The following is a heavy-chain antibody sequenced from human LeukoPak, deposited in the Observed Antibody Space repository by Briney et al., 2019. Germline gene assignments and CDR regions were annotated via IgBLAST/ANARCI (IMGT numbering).Heavy chain of an antibody. J-gene: IGHJ4*02. CDR3: ARGGSGWFGALEFDY. CDR1: GYTFNTYG. V-gene: IGHV1-18*01. D-gene: IGHD3-10*01. Sequence: ASVKVYCKASGYTFNTYGVIWVRQAPGKGFEWLGWISGQHGKTTYPQKFQDRVRMTTDTSTSTAYMELRSLTSDDTGVYFCARGGSGWFGALEFDYWGQGTLVTVSS. CDR2: ISGQHGKT.